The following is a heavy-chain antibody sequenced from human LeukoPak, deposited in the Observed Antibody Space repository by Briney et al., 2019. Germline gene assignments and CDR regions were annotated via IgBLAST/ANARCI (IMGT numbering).Heavy chain of an antibody. J-gene: IGHJ5*02. CDR1: GFTFSTYG. V-gene: IGHV3-30*18. CDR2: ISYDGSNQ. Sequence: GRSLRLSCAASGFTFSTYGMHWVRQAPGKGLEWVAIISYDGSNQYYADSVKGRFTNSRDNSKNTLYLQMNSLRAEDTAVYYCAKDRAQIAAALTWGQGTLVTVSS. CDR3: AKDRAQIAAALT. D-gene: IGHD6-13*01.